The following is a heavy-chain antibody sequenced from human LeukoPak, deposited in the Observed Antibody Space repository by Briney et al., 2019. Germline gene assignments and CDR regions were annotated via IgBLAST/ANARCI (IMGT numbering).Heavy chain of an antibody. J-gene: IGHJ4*02. CDR1: GGSISSSNYY. D-gene: IGHD5-12*01. V-gene: IGHV4-39*07. CDR2: VYYSGST. CDR3: ARVSGYDWESFYDY. Sequence: SETLSLTCTVSGGSISSSNYYWGWIRQPPGKGLEWIGSVYYSGSTNYNPSLKSRVTISVDTSKKQFSLKLRSVTAADTAVYYCARVSGYDWESFYDYWGQGTLVTVSS.